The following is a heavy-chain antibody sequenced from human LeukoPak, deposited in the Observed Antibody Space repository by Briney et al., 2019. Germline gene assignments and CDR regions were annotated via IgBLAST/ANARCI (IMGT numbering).Heavy chain of an antibody. CDR1: GFTFDDYA. J-gene: IGHJ3*02. CDR2: ISWNSGSI. V-gene: IGHV3-9*03. Sequence: GGSLRLSCAASGFTFDDYAMHWVRQAPGKGLGWVSGISWNSGSIGYADSVKGRFTISRDNAKNSLYLQMNSLRAEDMALYYCAKAGSDAFDIWGQGTMVTVSS. CDR3: AKAGSDAFDI.